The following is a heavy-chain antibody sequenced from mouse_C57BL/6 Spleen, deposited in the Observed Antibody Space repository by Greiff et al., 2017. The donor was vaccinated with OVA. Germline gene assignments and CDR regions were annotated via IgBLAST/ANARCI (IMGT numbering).Heavy chain of an antibody. Sequence: EVKLQESGPELVKPGASVKMSCKASGYTFTDYNMHWVKQSHGKSLEWIGYINPNNGGTSYNQKFKGKATLTVNKSSSTAYMELRSLTSEDSAVYYCARGDYGSSPYWYFGVWGTGTTVTVSS. J-gene: IGHJ1*03. V-gene: IGHV1-22*01. CDR2: INPNNGGT. CDR1: GYTFTDYN. CDR3: ARGDYGSSPYWYFGV. D-gene: IGHD1-1*01.